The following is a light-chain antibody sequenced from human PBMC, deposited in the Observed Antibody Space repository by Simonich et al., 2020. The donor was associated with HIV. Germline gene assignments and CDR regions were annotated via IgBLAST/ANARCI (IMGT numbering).Light chain of an antibody. CDR2: DVS. CDR3: SSYTSSSTLV. CDR1: SSDIGGYNY. J-gene: IGLJ2*01. Sequence: QSALTQPASVSGSPGQSITISCTGTSSDIGGYNYVSWYQKHPGKAPKLMLYDVSKRPSGVFNRFSGSKSGNTASLTISGLQAEDEADYYCSSYTSSSTLVFGGGTKVTVV. V-gene: IGLV2-14*03.